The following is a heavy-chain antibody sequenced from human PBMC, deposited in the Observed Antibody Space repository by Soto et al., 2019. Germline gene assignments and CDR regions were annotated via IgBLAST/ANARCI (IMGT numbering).Heavy chain of an antibody. D-gene: IGHD2-2*01. CDR3: ARLHCNSPNCVPLDP. CDR2: IYYSGSA. CDR1: GGSISSVSYY. J-gene: IGHJ5*02. V-gene: IGHV4-39*01. Sequence: SETLSLTCTVSGGSISSVSYYWGWIRQPPGKGLEWIGSIYYSGSAYYSPSLKSRVTMSVDTSKNQLSLKLSSVTAADTAVYYCARLHCNSPNCVPLDPWGQGALVTVSS.